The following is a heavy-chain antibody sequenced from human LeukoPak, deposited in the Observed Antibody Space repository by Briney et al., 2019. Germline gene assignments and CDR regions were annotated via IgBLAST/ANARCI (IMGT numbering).Heavy chain of an antibody. V-gene: IGHV4-38-2*02. J-gene: IGHJ4*02. CDR1: GYSISSGYY. Sequence: SETLSLTCTVSGYSISSGYYWGWIRQPPGKGLEWIGYIFTGSTTYNPSLKSRVTISVDTSKNQFSLKLSSVTAADTAVYYCARRLRTYFDYRGQGSLVTVSS. CDR3: ARRLRTYFDY. CDR2: IFTGST.